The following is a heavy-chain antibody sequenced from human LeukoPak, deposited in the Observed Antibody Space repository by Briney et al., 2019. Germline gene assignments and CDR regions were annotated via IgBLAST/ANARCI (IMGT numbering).Heavy chain of an antibody. V-gene: IGHV3-23*01. CDR1: GFTFSSYA. CDR2: ISGSGGST. CDR3: AKDHHPYSSSWYDY. J-gene: IGHJ4*02. D-gene: IGHD6-13*01. Sequence: GGSLRLSCAASGFTFSSYAMSWVRQAPGKGLEWVSAISGSGGSTYHADSVKGRFTISRDNSKNTLYLQRNSLRAEDTAVYYCAKDHHPYSSSWYDYWGQGTLVTVSS.